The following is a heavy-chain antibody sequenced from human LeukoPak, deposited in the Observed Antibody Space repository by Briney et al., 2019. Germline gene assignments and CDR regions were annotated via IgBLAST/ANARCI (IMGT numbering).Heavy chain of an antibody. CDR1: GYTFTSYY. Sequence: GASVKVSCKASGYTFTSYYMHWGRQAPGQGLEWMGIINPSGGSTSYAQKFQGRVTMTRDTSTSTVYMELSSLRSEDTAVYYCARGDYYYGSGSYQRNWFDPWGQGTLVTVSS. D-gene: IGHD3-10*01. CDR3: ARGDYYYGSGSYQRNWFDP. CDR2: INPSGGST. J-gene: IGHJ5*02. V-gene: IGHV1-46*01.